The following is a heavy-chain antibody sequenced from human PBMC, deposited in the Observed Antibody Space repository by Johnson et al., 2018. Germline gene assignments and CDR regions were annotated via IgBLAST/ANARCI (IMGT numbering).Heavy chain of an antibody. Sequence: QVQLVESGGGLVKPGGSLRLSCAASGFTFSDYYMSWVRQAPGKGLEWVSYVSRNSIDRYYADSVKGRFTISRDNAKNSLYLQMNSLRDEDTAVYYWARTKAISSHYYYYRMGVWGQGTTVTVSS. D-gene: IGHD3-3*01. CDR3: ARTKAISSHYYYYRMGV. CDR2: VSRNSIDR. J-gene: IGHJ6*02. CDR1: GFTFSDYY. V-gene: IGHV3-11*01.